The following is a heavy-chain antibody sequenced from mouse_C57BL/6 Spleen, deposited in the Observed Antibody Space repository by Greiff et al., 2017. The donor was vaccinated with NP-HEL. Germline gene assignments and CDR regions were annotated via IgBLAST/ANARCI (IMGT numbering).Heavy chain of an antibody. Sequence: VQLQQSGAELVRPGTSVKVSCKASGYAFTNYLIEWVKQRPGQGLEWIGVINPGSGGTNYNEKFKGKATLTADKSSSTAYMQLSSLTSEDSAVYFCARNGVVAKGFDYWGQGTTLTVSS. D-gene: IGHD1-1*02. CDR3: ARNGVVAKGFDY. V-gene: IGHV1-54*01. CDR1: GYAFTNYL. CDR2: INPGSGGT. J-gene: IGHJ2*01.